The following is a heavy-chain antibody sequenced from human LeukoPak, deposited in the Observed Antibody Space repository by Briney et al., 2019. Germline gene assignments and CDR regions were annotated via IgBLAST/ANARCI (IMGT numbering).Heavy chain of an antibody. V-gene: IGHV3-11*01. J-gene: IGHJ4*02. CDR2: ISSSGSTI. Sequence: GGSLRLSCAASGFTFSDYYMSWIRQAPGKGLEWVSYISSSGSTIYYADSVKDRFTISRDNAKNSLYLQMNSLRAEDTAVYYCARVKSYYYDSSGYYLDYWGQGTLVTVSS. D-gene: IGHD3-22*01. CDR3: ARVKSYYYDSSGYYLDY. CDR1: GFTFSDYY.